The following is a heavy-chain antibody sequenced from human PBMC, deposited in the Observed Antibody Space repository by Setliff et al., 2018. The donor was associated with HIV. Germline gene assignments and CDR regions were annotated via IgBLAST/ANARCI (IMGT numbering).Heavy chain of an antibody. D-gene: IGHD3-10*01. CDR1: GFTFSSYA. CDR2: ISYDGTNK. J-gene: IGHJ4*02. V-gene: IGHV3-30*04. CDR3: ARDLDYYGSGSYPDY. Sequence: LRLSCAASGFTFSSYAMHWVRQAPGKGLEWVAIISYDGTNKYYADSVKGRFTISRDNSKNTLYLQMNSLRAEDTAVYYCARDLDYYGSGSYPDYWGQGTLVTVSS.